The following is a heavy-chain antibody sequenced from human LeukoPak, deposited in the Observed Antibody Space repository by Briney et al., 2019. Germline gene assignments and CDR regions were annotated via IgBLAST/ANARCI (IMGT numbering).Heavy chain of an antibody. CDR1: GFTFSSYG. Sequence: GGSLRLSCAASGFTFSSYGMHWVRQAPGKGLEWVAFIRYDGSNKYYADSVKGRFTISRDNSKNTLYQQMNSLRAEDTAVYYCAKDQGGSYSLTIYYYYYYVDVWGKGTTVTISS. CDR3: AKDQGGSYSLTIYYYYYYVDV. J-gene: IGHJ6*03. CDR2: IRYDGSNK. V-gene: IGHV3-30*02. D-gene: IGHD1-26*01.